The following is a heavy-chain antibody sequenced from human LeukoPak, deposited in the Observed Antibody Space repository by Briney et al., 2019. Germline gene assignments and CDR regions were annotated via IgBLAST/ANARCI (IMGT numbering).Heavy chain of an antibody. J-gene: IGHJ4*02. CDR1: GGSISSYY. V-gene: IGHV4-59*01. CDR2: VYYTGST. CDR3: ARVAKFGYCSGGSCYGSGNYFDY. Sequence: PSETLSLTCTVSGGSISSYYWSWIRQPPGGGLECIGYVYYTGSTNYTPSLKSRVTISVDKSKNQFSLKLSSVTAADTAVYYCARVAKFGYCSGGSCYGSGNYFDYWGQGTLVTVSS. D-gene: IGHD2-15*01.